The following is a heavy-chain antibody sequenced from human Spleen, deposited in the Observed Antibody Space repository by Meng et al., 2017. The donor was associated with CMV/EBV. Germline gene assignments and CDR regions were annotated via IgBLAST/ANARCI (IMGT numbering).Heavy chain of an antibody. CDR3: ARDPPPRYCTSTSCYFDY. V-gene: IGHV3-21*06. J-gene: IGHJ4*02. CDR1: TVSSYS. D-gene: IGHD2-2*01. CDR2: IISGTGYI. Sequence: TVSSYSMNWVRQAPGKGLEWVSSIISGTGYIYYADSVKGRFTISRDNAKNLLYLQMNSLRAEDTAVYYCARDPPPRYCTSTSCYFDYWGQGTLVTVSS.